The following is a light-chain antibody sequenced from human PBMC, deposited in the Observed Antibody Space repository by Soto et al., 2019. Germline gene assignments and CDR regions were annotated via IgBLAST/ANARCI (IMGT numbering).Light chain of an antibody. CDR2: EVT. J-gene: IGLJ3*02. Sequence: QSVLTQPPSASGSPGQSGTISCTGTSSDVGGYNYVSWYQQHPGKAPKLIIYEVTKRPSGVPDRFSGSKSGNTASLTVSGLLAEDEADYYCSSHAGIINVVFGGGTKLTVL. V-gene: IGLV2-8*01. CDR3: SSHAGIINVV. CDR1: SSDVGGYNY.